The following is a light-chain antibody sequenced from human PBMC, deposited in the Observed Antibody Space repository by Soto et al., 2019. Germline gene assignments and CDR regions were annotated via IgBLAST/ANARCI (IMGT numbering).Light chain of an antibody. Sequence: EIVMTQSPATLSVSPGERATLSCRASQSVSSNLVWYQQKPGQAPRLLSYGASTRATGIPARFSGSGSGTEVTLTISSLQSEDFAIYFCQQYNNWPPDRTFGQGTKVEIK. CDR1: QSVSSN. CDR2: GAS. CDR3: QQYNNWPPDRT. J-gene: IGKJ1*01. V-gene: IGKV3-15*01.